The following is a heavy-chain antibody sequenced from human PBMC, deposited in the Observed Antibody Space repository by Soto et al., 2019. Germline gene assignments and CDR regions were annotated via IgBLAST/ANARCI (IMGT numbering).Heavy chain of an antibody. CDR2: IFYSGST. D-gene: IGHD5-18*01. Sequence: QVQLQESGPGLVKPSQTLSLTCTVSGGSISSGDYYWSWIRQPPGKGLEWIGHIFYSGSTYYNPSLKSRVTISVDTSRSQFSLKLSSVTAADTAVYYCARYTAMEPTFDYWGQGTLVTVSS. V-gene: IGHV4-30-4*01. CDR1: GGSISSGDYY. J-gene: IGHJ4*02. CDR3: ARYTAMEPTFDY.